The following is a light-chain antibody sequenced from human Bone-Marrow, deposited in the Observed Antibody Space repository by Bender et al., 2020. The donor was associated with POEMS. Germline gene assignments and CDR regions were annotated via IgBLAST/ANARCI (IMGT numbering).Light chain of an antibody. Sequence: QSALTQPASVSESPGQSITISCTGTSSDVGTYNLVSWYQQHPGKAPKLMIYEVSKRPSGVSNRFSGSKSGNKASLTISGLQTEDEADYYCCSYAGSWVFGGGTKLTVL. V-gene: IGLV2-23*02. J-gene: IGLJ3*02. CDR3: CSYAGSWV. CDR1: SSDVGTYNL. CDR2: EVS.